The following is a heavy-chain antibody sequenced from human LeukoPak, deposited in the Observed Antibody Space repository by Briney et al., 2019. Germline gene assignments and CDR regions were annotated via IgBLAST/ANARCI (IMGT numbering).Heavy chain of an antibody. CDR1: GFTFSSYA. CDR3: AKPGIAAAGTKRAEYFQH. D-gene: IGHD6-13*01. Sequence: GGSLRLSCAASGFTFSSYAMHWVRQAPGKGLEWVAVIWYDGSNKYYADSVKGRFTISRDNSKNTLYLQMNSLRAEDTAVYYCAKPGIAAAGTKRAEYFQHWGQGTLVTVSS. V-gene: IGHV3-33*08. J-gene: IGHJ1*01. CDR2: IWYDGSNK.